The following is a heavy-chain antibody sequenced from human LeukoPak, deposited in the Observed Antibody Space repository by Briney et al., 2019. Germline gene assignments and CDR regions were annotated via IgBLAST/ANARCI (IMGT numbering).Heavy chain of an antibody. CDR3: ARTKYNSSSKWYFDL. CDR2: IYYSGST. Sequence: SETLSLTCTVSGGSISSYYWSWIRQPPGKGLEWIGCIYYSGSTNYNPSLKSRVTISVDTSKNQFSLKLSSVTAADTAVYYCARTKYNSSSKWYFDLWGRGTLVTVSS. D-gene: IGHD6-13*01. J-gene: IGHJ2*01. V-gene: IGHV4-59*01. CDR1: GGSISSYY.